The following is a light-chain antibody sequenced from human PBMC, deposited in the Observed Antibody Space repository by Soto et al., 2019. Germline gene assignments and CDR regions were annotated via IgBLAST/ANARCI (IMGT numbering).Light chain of an antibody. J-gene: IGKJ1*01. CDR2: SSS. CDR1: QGIITY. CDR3: QQYNTFSWT. Sequence: DIQLTQSQSSLSASVGDRVTITCRASQGIITYLNWYQQKPGKAPNLLIYSSSTLQSGVPSRFSGSGSGTEFTLTISSLHPDDFATYFCQQYNTFSWTFGQGTKVDIK. V-gene: IGKV1-39*01.